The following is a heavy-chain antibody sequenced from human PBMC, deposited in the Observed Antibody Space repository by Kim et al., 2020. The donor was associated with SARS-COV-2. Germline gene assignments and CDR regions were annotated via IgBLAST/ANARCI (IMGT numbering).Heavy chain of an antibody. V-gene: IGHV3-21*01. CDR1: GFTFSSYS. J-gene: IGHJ4*02. CDR2: ISSSSSYI. Sequence: GGSLRLSCAASGFTFSSYSMNWVRQAPGKGLEWVSSISSSSSYIYYADSVKGRFTISRDNAKNSLYLQMNSLRAEDTAVYYCARDEEVRGVLAYWGQGTLVTVSS. D-gene: IGHD3-10*01. CDR3: ARDEEVRGVLAY.